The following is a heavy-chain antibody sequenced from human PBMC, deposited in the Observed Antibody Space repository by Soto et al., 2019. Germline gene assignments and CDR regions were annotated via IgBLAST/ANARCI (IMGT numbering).Heavy chain of an antibody. D-gene: IGHD3-10*01. J-gene: IGHJ6*02. V-gene: IGHV4-59*01. CDR3: ARDSTTWFPYHGRDV. Sequence: QEQLQESGPGLVKPSETLSLTCTVSGGSLDYYYWSWIRQPPGKGLEWIGDISDSGRTKYNPSLGGRVTISVDTSKNQFSLKLRSVTVADTAVYYCARDSTTWFPYHGRDVWGHGTTVIVSS. CDR1: GGSLDYYY. CDR2: ISDSGRT.